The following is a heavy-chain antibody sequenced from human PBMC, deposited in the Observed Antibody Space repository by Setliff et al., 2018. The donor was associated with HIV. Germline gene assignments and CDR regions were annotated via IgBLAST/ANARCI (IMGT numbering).Heavy chain of an antibody. J-gene: IGHJ2*01. Sequence: SETLSLTCAVSSGSISSSNWWTWVRQPPGKGLEWIGESYHSGSTNYNPSLKSRVTISLDKSKNQFSLKLTSVTAADTAIYFCARSCQSGRSDWYFDLWGRGTLVTVSS. D-gene: IGHD2-15*01. CDR3: ARSCQSGRSDWYFDL. CDR1: SGSISSSNW. V-gene: IGHV4-4*02. CDR2: SYHSGST.